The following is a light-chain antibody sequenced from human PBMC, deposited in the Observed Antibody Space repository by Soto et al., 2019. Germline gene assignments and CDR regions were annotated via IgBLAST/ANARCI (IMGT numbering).Light chain of an antibody. CDR2: AAS. Sequence: EIVLTQSPATLSLSPGERATLPCRASQSVGSSLAWYQQKLGQAPRILIYAASDRATGIPGRFSGSGAGTDFTLIISSLEPEDFAFYYCQQGNTWPWTFGQGTKVDIK. CDR3: QQGNTWPWT. V-gene: IGKV3-11*01. CDR1: QSVGSS. J-gene: IGKJ1*01.